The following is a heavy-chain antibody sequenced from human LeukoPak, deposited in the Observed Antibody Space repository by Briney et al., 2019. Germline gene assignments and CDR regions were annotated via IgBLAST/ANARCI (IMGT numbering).Heavy chain of an antibody. CDR1: GFTVSSNY. CDR3: AKSSGWDYYFDS. D-gene: IGHD6-19*01. CDR2: IYSGGST. Sequence: GGSLRLSCAASGFTVSSNYMSWVRQAPGKGLEWVSVIYSGGSTYYADSVKSRFTISRDNSKNTLYLQMNSLRVEDTAVYYCAKSSGWDYYFDSWGQGTLLTVSS. J-gene: IGHJ4*02. V-gene: IGHV3-66*01.